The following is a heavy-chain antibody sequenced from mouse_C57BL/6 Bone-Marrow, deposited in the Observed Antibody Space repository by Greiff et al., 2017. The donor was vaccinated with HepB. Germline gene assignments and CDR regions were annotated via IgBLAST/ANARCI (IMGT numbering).Heavy chain of an antibody. CDR1: GFTFSDAW. D-gene: IGHD2-4*01. V-gene: IGHV6-6*01. Sequence: EVKLQESGGGLVQPGGSMKLSCAASGFTFSDAWMDWVRQSPEKGLEWVAEIRNKANNHATYYAESVKGRFTISRDDSKSSVYLQMNSLRAEDTGIYYCTRQALYYDYDVGYAMDYWGQGTSVTVSS. CDR3: TRQALYYDYDVGYAMDY. CDR2: IRNKANNHAT. J-gene: IGHJ4*01.